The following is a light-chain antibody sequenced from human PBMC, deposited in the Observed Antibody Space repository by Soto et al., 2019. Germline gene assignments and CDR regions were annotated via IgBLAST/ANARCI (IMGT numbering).Light chain of an antibody. Sequence: EIVLTQSPATLSLSLGERATLSCRASQSVSSYLAWYQQKPGQAPRLLIYDASNRATGIPARFSGSGSGTDFTLTISSLEPEDFAVYYCQQRSNWRTWTFGQGTKVEIK. J-gene: IGKJ1*01. CDR3: QQRSNWRTWT. V-gene: IGKV3-11*01. CDR1: QSVSSY. CDR2: DAS.